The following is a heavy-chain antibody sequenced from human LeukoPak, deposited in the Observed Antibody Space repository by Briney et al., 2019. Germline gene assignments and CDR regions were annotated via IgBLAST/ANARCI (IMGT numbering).Heavy chain of an antibody. V-gene: IGHV1-69*05. J-gene: IGHJ4*02. CDR3: ARDHGYCSSTSCYPYY. CDR2: IIPIFGTA. D-gene: IGHD2-2*01. Sequence: SVKVSCKASGGTFSSYAISWVRQAPGQGLEWMGGIIPIFGTANYAQKFQGRVTITTDESTSTAYMELNSLRSEDTAVYYCARDHGYCSSTSCYPYYWGQGTLVTVSS. CDR1: GGTFSSYA.